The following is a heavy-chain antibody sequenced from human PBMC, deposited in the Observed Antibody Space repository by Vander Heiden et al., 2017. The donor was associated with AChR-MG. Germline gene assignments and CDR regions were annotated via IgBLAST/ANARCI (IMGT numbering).Heavy chain of an antibody. V-gene: IGHV4-39*01. CDR1: GGSISSSYY. J-gene: IGHJ6*02. D-gene: IGHD3-3*01. CDR2: IYYSGTT. Sequence: QLQLQESGPGLVKPSETLSLTRTVSGGSISSSYYWGWIRQPPGKGLDGIGDIYYSGTTYYNPSLNSRVTIAVDTSKSQFSLKLSSVTAADTAVYYCARSQYYDFWSGYRNYYYGMDVWGQGTTVTVSS. CDR3: ARSQYYDFWSGYRNYYYGMDV.